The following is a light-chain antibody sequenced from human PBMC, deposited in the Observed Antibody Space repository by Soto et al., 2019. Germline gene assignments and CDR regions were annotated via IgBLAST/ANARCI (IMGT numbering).Light chain of an antibody. CDR1: QSVSSSY. CDR3: QQYNDWPPIT. Sequence: EIVLTHSPGTLSLYPGERATLSCRASQSVSSSYLAWYQQKPVQAPRLLIYGASSRATGIPDRFSGSGSGTDFTLTISSLQSEDFAVYYCQQYNDWPPITFGQGTRLEIK. CDR2: GAS. V-gene: IGKV3-20*01. J-gene: IGKJ5*01.